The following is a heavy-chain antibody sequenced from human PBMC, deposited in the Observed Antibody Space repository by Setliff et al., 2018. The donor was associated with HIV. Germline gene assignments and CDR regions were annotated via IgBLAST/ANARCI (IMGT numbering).Heavy chain of an antibody. CDR3: ARAGRSGSTWWAYFDY. V-gene: IGHV3-20*04. D-gene: IGHD6-13*01. CDR2: INWSGANT. CDR1: GFTFSHYY. J-gene: IGHJ4*02. Sequence: GESLKISCAASGFTFSHYYMSWVRQVPGKGLEWVAGINWSGANTGYADSVRGRFFISRDNSENTLYLHMNSLRAEDTAVYYCARAGRSGSTWWAYFDYWGQGTLVTVSS.